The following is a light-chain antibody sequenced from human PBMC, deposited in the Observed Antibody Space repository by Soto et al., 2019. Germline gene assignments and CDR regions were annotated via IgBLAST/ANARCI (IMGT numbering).Light chain of an antibody. CDR2: EVS. CDR1: SSDVGGYNY. J-gene: IGLJ1*01. Sequence: QSALTQPASVSGSPGQSITISCTGTSSDVGGYNYVSWYQHHPGNAPQLMVYEVSNQPSGVSNRFSGSKSGNTASLTICGPQAEDEADYDCSSYTSSSTPYVFGTGTKLTVL. CDR3: SSYTSSSTPYV. V-gene: IGLV2-14*01.